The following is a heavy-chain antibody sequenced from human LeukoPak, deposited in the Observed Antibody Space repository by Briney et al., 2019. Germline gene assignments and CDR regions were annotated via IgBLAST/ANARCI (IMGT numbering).Heavy chain of an antibody. CDR2: IYYSGST. V-gene: IGHV4-31*03. D-gene: IGHD4-17*01. J-gene: IGHJ4*02. CDR1: GGSISSGGYY. CDR3: ARAAPLYGDLDY. Sequence: PSQTLSLTCTVSGGSISSGGYYWSWIRQHPGKGLEWIGYIYYSGSTYYNLSLKSRVTISVDTSKNQFSLKLSSVTAADTAVYYCARAAPLYGDLDYWGQGTLVTVSS.